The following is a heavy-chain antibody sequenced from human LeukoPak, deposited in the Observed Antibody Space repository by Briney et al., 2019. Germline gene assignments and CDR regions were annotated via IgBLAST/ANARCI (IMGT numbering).Heavy chain of an antibody. CDR1: GESFSGYY. Sequence: SETLSLTCVVYGESFSGYYWSWIRQPPGKGPEWIGEINHSGSTNYNPSLKSRVTISVDTSKNQFSLKLSSVTAADTAVYYCARADTDWFDPWGQGTLVTVSS. J-gene: IGHJ5*02. CDR3: ARADTDWFDP. V-gene: IGHV4-34*01. CDR2: INHSGST. D-gene: IGHD4-17*01.